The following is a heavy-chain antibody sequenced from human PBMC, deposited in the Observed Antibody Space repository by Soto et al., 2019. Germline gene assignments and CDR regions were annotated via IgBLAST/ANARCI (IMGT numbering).Heavy chain of an antibody. V-gene: IGHV1-8*01. Sequence: QVQLVQGGAEVKMPGASVKVSCKASGYTLTSYDINWVRQATGQGLEWMGWMNPNSGNTGYAQKFQGRVTMTRNTSISIAYMELSSLRSEDTAVYYCARVKPDYGHFAYYYYYYIDVWGKGTTVTVSS. CDR2: MNPNSGNT. D-gene: IGHD4-17*01. J-gene: IGHJ6*03. CDR3: ARVKPDYGHFAYYYYYYIDV. CDR1: GYTLTSYD.